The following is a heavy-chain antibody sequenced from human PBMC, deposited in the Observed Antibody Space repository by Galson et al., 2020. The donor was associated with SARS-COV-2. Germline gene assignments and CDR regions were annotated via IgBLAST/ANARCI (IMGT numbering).Heavy chain of an antibody. CDR3: ARRGTYPSFDDY. CDR2: ISSYNGNT. J-gene: IGHJ4*02. V-gene: IGHV1-18*01. D-gene: IGHD3-9*01. CDR1: GYSFTSYG. Sequence: DSVKVYCKASGYSFTSYGISWVRQAHGQGLEWMGWISSYNGNTNYAQKFQGRVTMTTDTSTSTAYMELRSLRSDDTAVYYCARRGTYPSFDDYWGQGTLVTVSS.